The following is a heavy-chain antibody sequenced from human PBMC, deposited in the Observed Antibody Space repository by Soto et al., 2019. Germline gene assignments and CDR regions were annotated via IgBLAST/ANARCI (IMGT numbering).Heavy chain of an antibody. D-gene: IGHD2-2*01. Sequence: PSETLSLTCTVSGGSISSYYWSWIRQPPGKGLEWIGYIYYSGSTNYNPSLKSRVTISVDTSKNQFSLKLSSVTAADTAVYYCARVTGHASLYYYYYYMDVWGKGTTVTVSS. CDR1: GGSISSYY. CDR2: IYYSGST. J-gene: IGHJ6*03. V-gene: IGHV4-59*01. CDR3: ARVTGHASLYYYYYYMDV.